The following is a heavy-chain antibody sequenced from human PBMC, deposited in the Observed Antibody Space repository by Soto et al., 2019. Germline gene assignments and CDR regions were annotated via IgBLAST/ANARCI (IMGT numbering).Heavy chain of an antibody. D-gene: IGHD5-12*01. CDR1: GFSLSTSGVG. CDR3: AHVYGGYSNFDY. J-gene: IGHJ4*02. V-gene: IGHV2-5*02. CDR2: IYWDDDK. Sequence: QITLKESGPTLVKPTQTLTLTCTCSGFSLSTSGVGVGWIRQPPGKALEWLALIYWDDDKRYSPSLKSRLTIPKDSSKDQVVHTMTNMDPVDTATYYCAHVYGGYSNFDYWGQGTLVTVSS.